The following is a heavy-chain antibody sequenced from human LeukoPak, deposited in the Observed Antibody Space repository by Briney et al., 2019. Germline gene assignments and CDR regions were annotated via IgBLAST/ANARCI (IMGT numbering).Heavy chain of an antibody. V-gene: IGHV3-23*01. D-gene: IGHD1-1*01. CDR1: GFTFSSYA. Sequence: GGSLRLSCAASGFTFSSYAMSWVRQAPGKGLEWVSGLSRSGDNTIYEDSVKGRFTISRDNAKNSLYLQMNSLRAEDTAVYYCARDSNWSSPPGWGQGTLVTVSS. J-gene: IGHJ4*02. CDR2: LSRSGDNT. CDR3: ARDSNWSSPPG.